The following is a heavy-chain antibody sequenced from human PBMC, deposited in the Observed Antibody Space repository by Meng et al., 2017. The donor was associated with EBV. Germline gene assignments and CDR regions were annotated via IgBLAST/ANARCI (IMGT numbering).Heavy chain of an antibody. D-gene: IGHD5-24*01. CDR1: GGSFSGYY. CDR2: INHSGST. Sequence: HGQLQQWGGGLLNPSEPLSLTCAVYGGSFSGYYWSWIRQPPGKGLEWIGEINHSGSTNYNPSLKSRVTISVDTSKNQFSLKLSSVTAADTAVYYCARGRWLQPGSYFDYWGQGTLVTVSS. CDR3: ARGRWLQPGSYFDY. V-gene: IGHV4-34*01. J-gene: IGHJ4*02.